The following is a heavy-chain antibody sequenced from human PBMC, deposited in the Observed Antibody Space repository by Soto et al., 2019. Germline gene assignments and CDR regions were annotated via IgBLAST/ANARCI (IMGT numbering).Heavy chain of an antibody. V-gene: IGHV5-51*01. D-gene: IGHD3-16*01. CDR1: GYSFTTSW. J-gene: IGHJ4*02. Sequence: GDSLKISCKGSGYSFTTSWIGWVRQMPGKGLEWIGIIFPDDSDTRYSPSLQGHVTISVDKSISTAYLQWSGLKASDTAMYYCARHPSDGDNNSNYEYSFVDWGQGTPVT. CDR2: IFPDDSDT. CDR3: ARHPSDGDNNSNYEYSFVD.